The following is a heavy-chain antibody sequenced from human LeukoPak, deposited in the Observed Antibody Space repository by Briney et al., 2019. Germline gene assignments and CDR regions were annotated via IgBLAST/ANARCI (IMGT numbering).Heavy chain of an antibody. CDR1: GGSFSGYY. J-gene: IGHJ4*02. CDR3: ARAPPPYDSSGYYRGGDYFDY. Sequence: SETLPLTCAVYGGSFSGYYWSWIRQPPGKGLEWIGEINHSGSTNYNPSLKSRVTISVDTSENQFSLKLSSVTAADTAVYYCARAPPPYDSSGYYRGGDYFDYWGQGTLVTVSS. V-gene: IGHV4-34*01. CDR2: INHSGST. D-gene: IGHD3-22*01.